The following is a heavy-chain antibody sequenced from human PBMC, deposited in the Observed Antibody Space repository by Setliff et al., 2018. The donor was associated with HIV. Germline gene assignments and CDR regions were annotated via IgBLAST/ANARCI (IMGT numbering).Heavy chain of an antibody. CDR3: ARGVNFDY. J-gene: IGHJ4*02. Sequence: PSETLSLTCTVSGGSISGYYWNWIRQPPGKGLEWIGYIYSSGSTNYNPSLKRRVTISVDTSKNQFSLKLTSVTASDTAIYYCARGVNFDYWGQGTQVTVSS. CDR1: GGSISGYY. CDR2: IYSSGST. V-gene: IGHV4-59*08. D-gene: IGHD3-3*01.